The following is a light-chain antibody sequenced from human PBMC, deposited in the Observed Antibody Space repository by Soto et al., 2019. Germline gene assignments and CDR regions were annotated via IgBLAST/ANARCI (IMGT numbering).Light chain of an antibody. V-gene: IGKV3-20*01. Sequence: ETVLTQSPGTVSLSPGESATLSCRASQSIGKSYLAWFQHKPGQAPRLLIYGASTRATGIPDRFRGSWSGTDFTLTVSRLESEDFAVYYCQQYDESPLTFGGGTKVEIK. J-gene: IGKJ4*01. CDR2: GAS. CDR3: QQYDESPLT. CDR1: QSIGKSY.